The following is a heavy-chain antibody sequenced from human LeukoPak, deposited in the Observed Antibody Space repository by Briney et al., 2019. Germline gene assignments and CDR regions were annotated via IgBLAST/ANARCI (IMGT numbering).Heavy chain of an antibody. V-gene: IGHV4-39*07. CDR1: GGSISSSSYY. Sequence: SETLSLTCTVSGGSISSSSYYWGWIRQPPGKGLEWIGSIYYSGSTYYNPSLKSRVTISVDTSNNQFSLTLNSVTAADTAVYYCARGLDYYGSGSYLNNWFDPWGQGTLVTVSS. J-gene: IGHJ5*02. CDR3: ARGLDYYGSGSYLNNWFDP. D-gene: IGHD3-10*01. CDR2: IYYSGST.